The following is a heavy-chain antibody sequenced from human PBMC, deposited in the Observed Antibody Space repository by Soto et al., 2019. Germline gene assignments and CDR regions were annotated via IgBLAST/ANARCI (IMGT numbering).Heavy chain of an antibody. Sequence: XESLRLSCHSSGYPCTSYWSSLVLQMPGKGLEWMGRIDPSDSYTNYSPSLQGHVTISVDRSTSTAFLQYNTLNVADTAVYYCARKPMTSPYWYFDLWGRGTLVTVSS. D-gene: IGHD2-21*02. CDR2: IDPSDSYT. CDR1: GYPCTSYW. CDR3: ARKPMTSPYWYFDL. V-gene: IGHV5-10-1*01. J-gene: IGHJ2*01.